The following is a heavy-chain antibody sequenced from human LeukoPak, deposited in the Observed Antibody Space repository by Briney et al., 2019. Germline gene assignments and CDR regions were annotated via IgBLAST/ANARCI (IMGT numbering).Heavy chain of an antibody. CDR1: GFTFSSYS. V-gene: IGHV3-21*01. CDR3: AGSGITGTIDY. J-gene: IGHJ4*02. Sequence: GGSLRLSCAASGFTFSSYSMNRVRQAPGKGLEWVSSISSSSSYIYYADSVKGRFTISRDNAKNSLYLQMNSLRAEDTAVYYCAGSGITGTIDYWGQGTLVTVSS. D-gene: IGHD1-7*01. CDR2: ISSSSSYI.